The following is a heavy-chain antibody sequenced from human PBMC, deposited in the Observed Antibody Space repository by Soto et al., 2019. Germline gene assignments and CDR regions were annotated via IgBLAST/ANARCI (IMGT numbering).Heavy chain of an antibody. D-gene: IGHD6-19*01. Sequence: ASVKVSCQASGYTFTSYAMHWVRQAPGQRLEWMGWINAGNGNTKYSQKFQGRVTITRDTSASTAYMELSSLRSEDTAVYYCARGGVWQWLVPIDYWGQGTLVTVSS. CDR1: GYTFTSYA. V-gene: IGHV1-3*01. J-gene: IGHJ4*02. CDR3: ARGGVWQWLVPIDY. CDR2: INAGNGNT.